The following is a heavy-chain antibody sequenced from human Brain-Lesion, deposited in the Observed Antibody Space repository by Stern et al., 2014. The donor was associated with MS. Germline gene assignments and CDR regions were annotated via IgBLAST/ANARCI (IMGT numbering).Heavy chain of an antibody. D-gene: IGHD6-19*01. Sequence: EVQLLQSGAEVKKPGESLKISCKGSGYRFDNYWIGWVSQKPGKGLEWMGIIYTADSDTRYSPSLQGQVTISADKSISTVYLQWSSLKASDTAMYYCARTYSSGWYGGHAFDIWGQGTMVTVSS. CDR2: IYTADSDT. V-gene: IGHV5-51*01. CDR1: GYRFDNYW. J-gene: IGHJ3*02. CDR3: ARTYSSGWYGGHAFDI.